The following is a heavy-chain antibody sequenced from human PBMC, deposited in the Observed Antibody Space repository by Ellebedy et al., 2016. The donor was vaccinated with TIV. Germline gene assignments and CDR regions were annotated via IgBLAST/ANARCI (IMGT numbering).Heavy chain of an antibody. CDR2: INPSGGST. J-gene: IGHJ3*02. CDR3: ARDWTVTTYDAFDI. D-gene: IGHD4-17*01. V-gene: IGHV1-46*01. Sequence: ASVKVSXXASGYTFTSYYMHWVRQAPGQGLEWMGIINPSGGSTSYAQKFQGRVTMTRDTSTSTVYMELSSLRSEDTAVYHCARDWTVTTYDAFDIWGQGTMVTVSS. CDR1: GYTFTSYY.